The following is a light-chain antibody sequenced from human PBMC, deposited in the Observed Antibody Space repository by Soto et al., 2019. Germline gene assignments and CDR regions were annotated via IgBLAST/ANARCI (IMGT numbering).Light chain of an antibody. Sequence: QSALTQHASVSGSPGQSITISCTGTSSDVGSYNLVSWYQQHPGKAPKLMIYEGSKRPSGVSNRFSGSKSGNTASLTISGLQAEDESDYYCCSYAGSSTVFGGGTKLTVL. CDR3: CSYAGSSTV. CDR1: SSDVGSYNL. V-gene: IGLV2-23*01. J-gene: IGLJ2*01. CDR2: EGS.